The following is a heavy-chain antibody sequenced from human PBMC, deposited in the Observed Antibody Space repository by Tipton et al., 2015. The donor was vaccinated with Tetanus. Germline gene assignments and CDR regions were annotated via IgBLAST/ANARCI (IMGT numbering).Heavy chain of an antibody. J-gene: IGHJ3*02. CDR3: ARLMSPFDAFDI. V-gene: IGHV4-39*07. CDR2: IYNTGNT. CDR1: GGSISSTNYY. Sequence: TLSLTCTVSGGSISSTNYYWGWIRQPPGKGLEWIGSIYNTGNTYYNPALTSRVTISADTSKNQFSLNLSSVTAADAAVYYCARLMSPFDAFDIWGQGTMVTVSS.